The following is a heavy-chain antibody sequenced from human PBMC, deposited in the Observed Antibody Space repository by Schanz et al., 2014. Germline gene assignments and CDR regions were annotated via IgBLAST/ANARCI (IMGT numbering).Heavy chain of an antibody. CDR3: ARDVGRPGHFWYFDL. CDR2: ISPSSGGT. CDR1: GYTFTNHY. V-gene: IGHV1-2*06. D-gene: IGHD1-1*01. Sequence: QVQVIQSGPEVKKPGASVKVSCKASGYTFTNHYLHWVRQAPGQGLEWMGRISPSSGGTNYAQNFQGRVTMTKDTSINTVYMELSTLTSDDTAVYYCARDVGRPGHFWYFDLWGRGTLVTVSS. J-gene: IGHJ2*01.